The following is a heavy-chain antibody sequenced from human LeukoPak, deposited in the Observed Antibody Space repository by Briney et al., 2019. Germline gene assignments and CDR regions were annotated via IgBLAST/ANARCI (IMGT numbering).Heavy chain of an antibody. CDR1: GFTFINYA. CDR2: FTGGGGGA. Sequence: GGSLRLSCEASGFTFINYAMTWVRQAPGEGPEWVSGFTGGGGGAYYADSVRGRFTISRDNSMNTLSLQMNSLRAEDTAIYYCARGHNSGSYYYMDVWGKGTTVTVSS. D-gene: IGHD6-19*01. J-gene: IGHJ6*03. CDR3: ARGHNSGSYYYMDV. V-gene: IGHV3-23*01.